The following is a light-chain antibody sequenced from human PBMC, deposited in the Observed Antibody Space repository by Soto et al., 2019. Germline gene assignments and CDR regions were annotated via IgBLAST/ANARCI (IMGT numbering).Light chain of an antibody. CDR3: LQDYNYPRT. CDR2: AAS. V-gene: IGKV1-6*01. J-gene: IGKJ1*01. CDR1: QGISNW. Sequence: IQMTKSPSTLSASVGDRVTITCRASQGISNWLAWYQQKPGKAPKLLIYAASSLKSGVPSRFTGSGSGTDFTLTISTLQPEDFPTYYCLQDYNYPRTFGQGTKVVI.